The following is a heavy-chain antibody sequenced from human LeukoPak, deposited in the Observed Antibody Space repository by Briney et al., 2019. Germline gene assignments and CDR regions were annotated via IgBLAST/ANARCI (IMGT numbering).Heavy chain of an antibody. CDR1: GFTFSSYE. CDR3: ASIQPSPDTAMVIDY. V-gene: IGHV3-48*03. J-gene: IGHJ4*02. Sequence: GRSLRLSCAASGFTFSSYEMNWVRQAPGKGLEWVSYISSSGSTIYYADSVKGRFTISRDNAKNSLYLQMNSLRAEDTAVYYCASIQPSPDTAMVIDYWGQGTLVTVSS. D-gene: IGHD5-18*01. CDR2: ISSSGSTI.